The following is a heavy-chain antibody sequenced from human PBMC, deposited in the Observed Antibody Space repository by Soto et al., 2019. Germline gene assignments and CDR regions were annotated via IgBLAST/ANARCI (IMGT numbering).Heavy chain of an antibody. CDR1: GGTFSSYE. J-gene: IGHJ4*02. D-gene: IGHD1-26*01. Sequence: ASVKVSGKASGGTFSSYEISWVRQAPGQGLEWMGGIIPIFGTANYAQKFQGRVTITADESTSTAYMELSSLRSEDTAVYYCAREGYEVGATAEAYYFDYWGQGTLVTVSS. V-gene: IGHV1-69*13. CDR2: IIPIFGTA. CDR3: AREGYEVGATAEAYYFDY.